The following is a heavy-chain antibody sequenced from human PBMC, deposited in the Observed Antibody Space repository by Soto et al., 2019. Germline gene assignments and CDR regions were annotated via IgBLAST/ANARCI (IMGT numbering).Heavy chain of an antibody. D-gene: IGHD3-22*01. V-gene: IGHV1-18*01. Sequence: EASVKVSCKAXCYTFTSYGISLVRHYTGQWLECILLISAYNGNTNYAQKLQGRVTMTTDTSTSTAYMELRSLRSDDTAVYYCASIPISSGYFSTPHQAPWGWFDPWGQGTLVTVSS. CDR3: ASIPISSGYFSTPHQAPWGWFDP. J-gene: IGHJ5*02. CDR2: ISAYNGNT. CDR1: CYTFTSYG.